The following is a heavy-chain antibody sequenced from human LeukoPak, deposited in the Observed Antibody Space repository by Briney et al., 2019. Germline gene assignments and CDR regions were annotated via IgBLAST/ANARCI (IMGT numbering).Heavy chain of an antibody. D-gene: IGHD4/OR15-4a*01. CDR1: GFTFSSYA. Sequence: GSLRLSCAASGFTFSSYAMSWVRQPPGKGLEWIGEVNHSGRTNYNPSLKSRVTISQDTSKNQFSLKLRSVTAADTAVYFCARRGPGATVDYWGQGTLVTVSS. J-gene: IGHJ4*02. V-gene: IGHV4-34*01. CDR2: VNHSGRT. CDR3: ARRGPGATVDY.